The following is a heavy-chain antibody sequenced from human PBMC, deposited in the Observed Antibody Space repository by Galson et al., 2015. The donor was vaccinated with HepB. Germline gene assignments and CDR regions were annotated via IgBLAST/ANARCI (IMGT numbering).Heavy chain of an antibody. V-gene: IGHV1-18*04. D-gene: IGHD6-6*01. Sequence: SVKVSCKASGYTFTSYGISWVRQAPGQGLEWMGWISAYNGNTNYAQKLQGRVTMTTDTSTSTAYMELRSLRSDDTAVYYCARTQASSSSSAHSLVNYFDYWGQGTLVTVSS. CDR3: ARTQASSSSSAHSLVNYFDY. J-gene: IGHJ4*02. CDR2: ISAYNGNT. CDR1: GYTFTSYG.